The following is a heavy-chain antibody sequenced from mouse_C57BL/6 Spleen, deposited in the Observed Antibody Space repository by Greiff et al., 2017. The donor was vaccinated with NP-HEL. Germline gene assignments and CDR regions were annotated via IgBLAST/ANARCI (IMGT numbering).Heavy chain of an antibody. V-gene: IGHV1-63*01. D-gene: IGHD2-3*01. CDR1: GYTFTNYW. CDR3: ARWGVTWYFDV. CDR2: IYPGGGYT. Sequence: VQLQQSGAELVRPGTSVKMSCKASGYTFTNYWIGWAKQRPGHGLEWIGDIYPGGGYTNYNEKFKGKATLTADKSSSTAYMQFSSLTSEDSAIYYCARWGVTWYFDVWGTGTTVTVSS. J-gene: IGHJ1*03.